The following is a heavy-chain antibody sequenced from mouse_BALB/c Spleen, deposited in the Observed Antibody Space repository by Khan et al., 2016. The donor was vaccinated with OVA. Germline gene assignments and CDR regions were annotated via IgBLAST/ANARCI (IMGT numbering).Heavy chain of an antibody. CDR2: INPRSDYT. CDR1: GYTFTSYT. CDR3: ARRTTVYAMDY. V-gene: IGHV1-4*01. J-gene: IGHJ4*01. D-gene: IGHD1-1*01. Sequence: QVQLQQSGAELARPGASVKMSCKASGYTFTSYTMHWVKQRPGQGLEWIGYINPRSDYTNYNQRFKDKATLTADKATSTAYMQLSSLTSEDSAVYYCARRTTVYAMDYWGQGTSVTVSS.